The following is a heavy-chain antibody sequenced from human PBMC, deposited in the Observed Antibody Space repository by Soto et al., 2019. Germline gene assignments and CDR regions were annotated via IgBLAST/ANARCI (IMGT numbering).Heavy chain of an antibody. CDR2: INPSGGST. CDR3: ARDCSGGSCYPALGA. V-gene: IGHV1-46*01. D-gene: IGHD2-15*01. CDR1: QYSFTSYC. Sequence: ASVKVSCKASQYSFTSYCVHWVRQAPGQGLEWMGIINPSGGSTNYAQRFQGRVTMTRDTSTSTVYMELSSLRSEGTAVYFCARDCSGGSCYPALGAWGQGTRVSVAS. J-gene: IGHJ5*02.